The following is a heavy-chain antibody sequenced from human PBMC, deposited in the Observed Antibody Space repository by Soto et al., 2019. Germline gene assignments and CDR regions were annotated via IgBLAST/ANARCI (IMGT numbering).Heavy chain of an antibody. D-gene: IGHD5-12*01. Sequence: QVRLVQSGAEVRKPGASVTVSCRSSGDSFNDYYIHWVRQAPGQGFEWMGWINPNGGVTKYAQKFQGWVSMTRDTSIRTVYRQLSRLRSDDTAVYYCARESGGATATLDYYYFYMDVWGTGTTVTVSS. CDR3: ARESGGATATLDYYYFYMDV. CDR2: INPNGGVT. J-gene: IGHJ6*03. V-gene: IGHV1-2*04. CDR1: GDSFNDYY.